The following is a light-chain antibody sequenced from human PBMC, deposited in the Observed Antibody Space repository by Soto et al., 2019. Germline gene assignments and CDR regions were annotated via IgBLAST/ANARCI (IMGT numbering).Light chain of an antibody. CDR2: AAS. CDR1: QSISSSY. J-gene: IGKJ1*01. V-gene: IGKV3-20*01. Sequence: EIVLTQSPGTLSLSPGERTTLSCRASQSISSSYLAWYQQKPGQAPRLLVYAASSRATGIADRFSGSGCGTDXTLTSXIXXPEVVALYXXXXYRSTLLTLGQGTKVEIK. CDR3: XXYRSTLLT.